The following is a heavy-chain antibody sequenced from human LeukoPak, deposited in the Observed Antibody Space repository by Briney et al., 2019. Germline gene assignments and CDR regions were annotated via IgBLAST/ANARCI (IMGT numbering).Heavy chain of an antibody. V-gene: IGHV3-74*01. CDR3: ARLQGDDGWYFFDY. CDR1: GFTFSYYW. J-gene: IGHJ4*02. CDR2: INSDGSST. D-gene: IGHD6-19*01. Sequence: GGSLRLSCAASGFTFSYYWIHWVRQAPGKGLVWVSRINSDGSSTSYADSVKGRFTISRDNAKNTLYLQMNSLRAEDTALYYCARLQGDDGWYFFDYWGQGTLVTVSS.